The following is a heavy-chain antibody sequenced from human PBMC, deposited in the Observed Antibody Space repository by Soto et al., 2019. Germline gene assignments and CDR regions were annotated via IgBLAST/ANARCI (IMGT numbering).Heavy chain of an antibody. V-gene: IGHV1-8*02. D-gene: IGHD2-2*01. J-gene: IGHJ6*04. Sequence: VQFVQSGAEVKKPGASVKVSCKASGYIFTSYNINWARQAAGHGLEWRGWVNPDSGHTVYAHKFQGRVTMTRGTSIGTAAMEVRSLTPEDTAVYYGSRSATCINAALEYLYEVAVWGKGLSVTVSS. CDR1: GYIFTSYN. CDR3: SRSATCINAALEYLYEVAV. CDR2: VNPDSGHT.